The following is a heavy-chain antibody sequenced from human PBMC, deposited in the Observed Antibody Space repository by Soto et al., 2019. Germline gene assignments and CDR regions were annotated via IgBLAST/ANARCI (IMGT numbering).Heavy chain of an antibody. J-gene: IGHJ4*02. CDR3: ARERRGLDYGDYYFDY. V-gene: IGHV4-59*01. CDR2: IYYSGST. Sequence: PSETLSLTCTVSGGSISSYYWSWIRQPPGKGLEWIGYIYYSGSTNYNPSLKSRVTISVDTSKNQFSLRLSSVTAADTAVYYCARERRGLDYGDYYFDYWGQGTLVTVSS. D-gene: IGHD4-17*01. CDR1: GGSISSYY.